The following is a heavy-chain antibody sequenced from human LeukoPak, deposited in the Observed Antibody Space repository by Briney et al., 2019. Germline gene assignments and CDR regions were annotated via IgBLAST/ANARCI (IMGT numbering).Heavy chain of an antibody. CDR1: GFTFSGYW. CDR2: IDTDGSST. Sequence: PGGSLRLSCAASGFTFSGYWMHWVRQAPGKGLVWVSRIDTDGSSTIYADSVKGRFTISRDNAKNTLYLQMNSLRAEDTAVYYCVKDWVRGVLDYWGQGTLVTVSS. J-gene: IGHJ4*02. D-gene: IGHD3-10*01. CDR3: VKDWVRGVLDY. V-gene: IGHV3-74*01.